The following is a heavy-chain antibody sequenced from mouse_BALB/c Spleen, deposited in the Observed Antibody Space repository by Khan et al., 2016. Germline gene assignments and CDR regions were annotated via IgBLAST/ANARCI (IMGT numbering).Heavy chain of an antibody. V-gene: IGHV1-4*02. CDR1: GYTFTSHT. Sequence: QVQLQQSAVELAGPGASVKMSCRASGYTFTSHTLQWITQRPGQGLEWIGYIVPSSGYTEYNQKFKDKTTLTADKSSNTAYMQLNSLTSEDSAVDYCAREDIITSSFDFWSQGTTLTVSS. J-gene: IGHJ2*01. CDR3: AREDIITSSFDF. CDR2: IVPSSGYT. D-gene: IGHD1-2*01.